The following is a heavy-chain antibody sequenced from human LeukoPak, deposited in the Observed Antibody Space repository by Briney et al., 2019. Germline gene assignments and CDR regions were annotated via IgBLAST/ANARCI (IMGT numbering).Heavy chain of an antibody. CDR1: GGSISSYY. CDR2: IYYSGST. V-gene: IGHV4-59*01. Sequence: SETLSLTCTVSGGSISSYYWSWIRQPPGKGLEWIGYIYYSGSTNYNPSLKSRVTISVDTSKNQFSLKLSSVTAADTAAYYCARVGYSSSWYSKVNWFDPWGQGTLVTVSS. CDR3: ARVGYSSSWYSKVNWFDP. D-gene: IGHD6-13*01. J-gene: IGHJ5*02.